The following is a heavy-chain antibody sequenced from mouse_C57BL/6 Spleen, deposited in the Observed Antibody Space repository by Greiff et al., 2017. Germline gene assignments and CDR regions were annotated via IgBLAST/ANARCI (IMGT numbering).Heavy chain of an antibody. CDR1: GYTFTSYW. J-gene: IGHJ1*03. V-gene: IGHV1-55*01. CDR3: ARWDYDYAWYFDV. CDR2: IYPGSGST. Sequence: QVQLQQPGAELVKPGASVKMSCKASGYTFTSYWITWVKQRPGQGLEWIGDIYPGSGSTNYNEKFKRKATLTVDTSSSTAYMQLSSLTSEDSAVYYCARWDYDYAWYFDVWGTGTTVTVSS. D-gene: IGHD2-4*01.